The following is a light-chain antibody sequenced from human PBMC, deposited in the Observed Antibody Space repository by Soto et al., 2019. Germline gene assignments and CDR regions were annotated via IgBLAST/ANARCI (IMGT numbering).Light chain of an antibody. CDR3: SSYTSSRSVV. CDR2: EVN. J-gene: IGLJ2*01. V-gene: IGLV2-14*01. Sequence: QSALTQPASVSGSPGQSITISCTGTGNDVGAYKYVSWYQQHPGKVPKLMIFEVNNRPSGVSKRFSGSKSGNTASLNISGLQADDEADYYCSSYTSSRSVVFGGGTKLTVL. CDR1: GNDVGAYKY.